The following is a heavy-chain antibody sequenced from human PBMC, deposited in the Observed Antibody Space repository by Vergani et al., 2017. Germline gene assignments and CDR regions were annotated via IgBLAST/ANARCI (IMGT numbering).Heavy chain of an antibody. Sequence: QVQLVQSGAEVKKPGASVKVSCKASGYTFTSYGISWVRQAPGQGLEWMGWISAYNGNTNYAQKLQGRVTMTTDTSTSTAYMELRSLRSDDTAVYYCARYLVPDIVVVPAATALDYWGQGTLVTVSS. CDR1: GYTFTSYG. CDR3: ARYLVPDIVVVPAATALDY. V-gene: IGHV1-18*01. J-gene: IGHJ4*02. D-gene: IGHD2-2*01. CDR2: ISAYNGNT.